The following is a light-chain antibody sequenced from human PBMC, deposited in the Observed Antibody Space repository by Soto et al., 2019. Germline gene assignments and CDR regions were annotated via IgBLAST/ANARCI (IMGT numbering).Light chain of an antibody. CDR3: RSYNRITTYV. Sequence: QSALTQPASVSGSPGQSIIISCTGTSSDIGHYNYVSWYQQHPGKAPKLMIHDVNNRPSGVSNRFSGSKSGNTASLTISGLQPDDDGDSYCRSYNRITTYVFGRGTKVTVL. J-gene: IGLJ1*01. CDR2: DVN. V-gene: IGLV2-14*03. CDR1: SSDIGHYNY.